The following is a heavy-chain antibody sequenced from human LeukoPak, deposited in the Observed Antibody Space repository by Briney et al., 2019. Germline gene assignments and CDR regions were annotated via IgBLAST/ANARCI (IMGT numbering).Heavy chain of an antibody. V-gene: IGHV4-34*01. CDR1: GGSFSGYY. CDR2: INHSGST. D-gene: IGHD6-19*01. CDR3: ARGLYSSGGDSFDY. J-gene: IGHJ4*02. Sequence: SETLSPTCAVYGGSFSGYYWSWIRQPPGKGLEWIGEINHSGSTNYNPSLKSRVTISVDTSKNQFSLKLSSVTAADTAVYYCARGLYSSGGDSFDYWGQGTLVTVSS.